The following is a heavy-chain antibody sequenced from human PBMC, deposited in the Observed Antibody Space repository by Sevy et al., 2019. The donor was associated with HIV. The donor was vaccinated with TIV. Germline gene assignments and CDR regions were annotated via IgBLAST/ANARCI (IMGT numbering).Heavy chain of an antibody. CDR3: VGRRYRVGHSWSYFFDF. V-gene: IGHV3-11*01. J-gene: IGHJ4*02. CDR2: ITSSHGAK. Sequence: GGSLRLSCVTSGFSFSDYHMSWIRLAPGKGLEWISHITSSHGAKVYADSVRGRFDISRDNARKSVYPQMNRLQVEDTATYFCVGRRYRVGHSWSYFFDFWGQGTPVTVSS. D-gene: IGHD5-18*01. CDR1: GFSFSDYH.